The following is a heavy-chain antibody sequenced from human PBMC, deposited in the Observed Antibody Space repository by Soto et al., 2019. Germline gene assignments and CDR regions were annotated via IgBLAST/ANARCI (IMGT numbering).Heavy chain of an antibody. J-gene: IGHJ6*03. CDR3: ARVKEESGYPRANYYYYMDV. D-gene: IGHD5-12*01. V-gene: IGHV4-59*01. CDR1: GGSISSYY. CDR2: IYYSGST. Sequence: PSETLSLTCTVSGGSISSYYWSWIRQPPGKGLEWFGYIYYSGSTNYNPSLKIRVTISVDTSKNQFSLKLSSVTAADTAVYYCARVKEESGYPRANYYYYMDVWGKGTTVTVSS.